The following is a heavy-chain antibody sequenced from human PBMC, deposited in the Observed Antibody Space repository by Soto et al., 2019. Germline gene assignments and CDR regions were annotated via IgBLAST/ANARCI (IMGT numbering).Heavy chain of an antibody. V-gene: IGHV2-5*02. Sequence: QITLKESGPTLVKPTQTLTLTCTFSGFSLSTSGVGVGWIRQPPGKALEWLALIYWDDDKRYSPSLKSRLTITKDTSKNQVVHTMTNMDPVDTATYYCAHSGGGGSPHYPGGFDYWGQGTLVTVSS. CDR2: IYWDDDK. D-gene: IGHD2-15*01. CDR3: AHSGGGGSPHYPGGFDY. CDR1: GFSLSTSGVG. J-gene: IGHJ4*02.